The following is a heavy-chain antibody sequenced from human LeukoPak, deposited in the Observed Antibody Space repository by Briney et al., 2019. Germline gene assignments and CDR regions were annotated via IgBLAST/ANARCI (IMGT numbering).Heavy chain of an antibody. CDR1: GYTFTGCY. CDR3: GRGTYCSGGSCYSFDY. Sequence: GASVKVSCKASGYTFTGCYMHWVRQAPGQGLEWMGWFNPNSGDTNYAQKFQGRVTMTRDTSISTAYMELGRLTSDDTAVYYCGRGTYCSGGSCYSFDYWGQGTLVTVSS. V-gene: IGHV1-2*02. CDR2: FNPNSGDT. D-gene: IGHD2-15*01. J-gene: IGHJ4*02.